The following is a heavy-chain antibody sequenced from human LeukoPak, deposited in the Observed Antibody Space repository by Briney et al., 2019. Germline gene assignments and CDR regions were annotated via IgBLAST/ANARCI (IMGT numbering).Heavy chain of an antibody. D-gene: IGHD3-3*01. Sequence: ASVKVSCKASGYTFTGYYIHWVRQAPGQGLEWMGWINPNSGGTNYAQKFQGRVTMTRDMSTSTVYMELSSLRSEDTAVYYCARDGSVLWRGYHSISYNYYMDVWGEGTTVTVSS. CDR2: INPNSGGT. CDR3: ARDGSVLWRGYHSISYNYYMDV. V-gene: IGHV1-2*02. J-gene: IGHJ6*03. CDR1: GYTFTGYY.